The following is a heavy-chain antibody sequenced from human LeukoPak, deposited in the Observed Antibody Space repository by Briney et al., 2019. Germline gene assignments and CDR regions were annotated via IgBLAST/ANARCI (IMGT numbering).Heavy chain of an antibody. D-gene: IGHD5-12*01. V-gene: IGHV1-46*01. CDR1: GYTFTSYY. J-gene: IGHJ4*02. CDR3: ASRGYSGYAVFDY. CDR2: INPSGGST. Sequence: ASVKVSCKASGYTFTSYYMHWVRQAPGQGLEWMGIINPSGGSTSYAQKFQDRVAMTRDTSTSTVYMELSSLRSEDTAVYYCASRGYSGYAVFDYWGQGTLVTVSS.